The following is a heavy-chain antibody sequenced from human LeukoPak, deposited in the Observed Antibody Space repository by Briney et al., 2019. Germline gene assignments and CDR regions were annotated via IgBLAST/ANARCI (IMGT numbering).Heavy chain of an antibody. CDR2: ITSNGGST. CDR1: GFTFSSYT. CDR3: ARSRGLGLHYYYYMDV. J-gene: IGHJ6*03. V-gene: IGHV3-64*01. Sequence: GSLRLSCAVSGFTFSSYTMHWVRQAPGKGLEYVSAITSNGGSTYYANSVKGRFTISRDNSKNTLYLQMGSLRVEDMAVYYCARSRGLGLHYYYYMDVWGKGTTVTVSS. D-gene: IGHD3-10*01.